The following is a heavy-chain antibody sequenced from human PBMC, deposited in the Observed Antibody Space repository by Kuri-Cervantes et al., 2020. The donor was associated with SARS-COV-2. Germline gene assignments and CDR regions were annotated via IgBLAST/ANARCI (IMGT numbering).Heavy chain of an antibody. CDR2: ISSSSSTI. CDR1: GFTFSSYS. CDR3: ARVEGISLDY. D-gene: IGHD3-3*01. V-gene: IGHV3-48*02. J-gene: IGHJ4*02. Sequence: GESLKISCAASGFTFSSYSMNWVRQAPGKGLEWVSYISSSSSTIYYADSVKGRSTISRDNAQNSLYLQMNSLRDEDTAVYYCARVEGISLDYWGQGTLVTVSS.